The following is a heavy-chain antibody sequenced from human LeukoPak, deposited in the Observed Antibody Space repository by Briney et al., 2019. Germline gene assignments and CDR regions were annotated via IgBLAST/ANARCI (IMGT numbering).Heavy chain of an antibody. D-gene: IGHD6-6*01. CDR1: GFTFSSYG. J-gene: IGHJ6*02. CDR2: IWYDGSNK. Sequence: PGGSLRLSCAASGFTFSSYGMHWVRQAPGKGLEWVAVIWYDGSNKYYADSVKGRFTNSRDNSKNTLYLQMNSLRAEDTAVYYCARGGIAARPGGVYYYYGMDVWGQGTTVTVSS. CDR3: ARGGIAARPGGVYYYYGMDV. V-gene: IGHV3-33*01.